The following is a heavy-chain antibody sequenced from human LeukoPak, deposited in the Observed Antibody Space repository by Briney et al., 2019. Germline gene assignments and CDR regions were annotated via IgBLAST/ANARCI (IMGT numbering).Heavy chain of an antibody. CDR3: ARDRSMAAAGHYYYYYYMDV. Sequence: GGSLRLSCAASGFTFSSYWMSWVRQAPGKGLEWVANIKQDGSEKYYVDSVKGRFTISRDNAKNSLYLQMNSLRAEDTAVYYCARDRSMAAAGHYYYYYYMDVWAKGTTVTVSS. CDR2: IKQDGSEK. J-gene: IGHJ6*03. V-gene: IGHV3-7*01. CDR1: GFTFSSYW. D-gene: IGHD6-13*01.